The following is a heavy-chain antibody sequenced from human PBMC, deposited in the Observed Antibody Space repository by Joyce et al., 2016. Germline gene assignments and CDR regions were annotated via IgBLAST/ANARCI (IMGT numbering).Heavy chain of an antibody. J-gene: IGHJ6*02. CDR3: ATGGGMDV. Sequence: EVQLVESGGGLVQPGGSLRLSCAASGFTFSTTLMTWVRQLPGKGPEWVANIKPDGSDKYYVGSVKGRFTISRDNAKNSLSLLMNSLRVDDTAVYYCATGGGMDVWGQGTTVTVSS. CDR2: IKPDGSDK. CDR1: GFTFSTTL. V-gene: IGHV3-7*01.